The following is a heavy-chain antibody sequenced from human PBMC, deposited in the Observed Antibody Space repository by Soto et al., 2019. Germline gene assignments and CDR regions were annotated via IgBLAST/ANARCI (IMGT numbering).Heavy chain of an antibody. CDR2: ISGSGGST. J-gene: IGHJ4*02. CDR3: ARDPSGLMVRGVIIAQLPFY. CDR1: GFTFSSYA. V-gene: IGHV3-23*01. Sequence: GGSLRLSCAASGFTFSSYAMSWVRQAPGKGLEWVSAISGSGGSTYYADSVKGRFTISRDNSKNTLYLQMSSLRSEDTAVYYCARDPSGLMVRGVIIAQLPFYWGQGTLVTVSS. D-gene: IGHD3-10*01.